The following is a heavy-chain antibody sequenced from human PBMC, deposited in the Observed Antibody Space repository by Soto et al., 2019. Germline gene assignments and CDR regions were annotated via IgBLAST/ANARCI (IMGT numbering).Heavy chain of an antibody. J-gene: IGHJ4*02. CDR2: IKSKTDGGTT. CDR1: GFTFSNAW. V-gene: IGHV3-15*01. CDR3: TTDYAPVDTADY. Sequence: GGSLRLSCAASGFTFSNAWMSWVRQAPGKGLEWVGRIKSKTDGGTTDYAAPVKGRFTISRDDSKNTLYLQMNSLKTEDTAVYYCTTDYAPVDTADYWGQGTLVTVSS. D-gene: IGHD5-18*01.